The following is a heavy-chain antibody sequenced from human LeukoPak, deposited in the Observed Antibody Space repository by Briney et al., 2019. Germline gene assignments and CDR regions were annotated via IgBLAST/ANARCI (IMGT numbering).Heavy chain of an antibody. CDR3: ARAYYDFWSGYPLGAFDI. Sequence: SETLSLTCTVSGGSISSGSYYWSWIRQPAGKGLEWIGRIYTSGSTNYNPSLKSRVTISVDTSKNQFSLKLSSVTAADTAVYYCARAYYDFWSGYPLGAFDIWGQGTMVTVSS. CDR2: IYTSGST. V-gene: IGHV4-61*02. CDR1: GGSISSGSYY. D-gene: IGHD3-3*01. J-gene: IGHJ3*02.